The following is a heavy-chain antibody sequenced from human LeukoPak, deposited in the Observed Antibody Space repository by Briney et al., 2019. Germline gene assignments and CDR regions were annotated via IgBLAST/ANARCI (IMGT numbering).Heavy chain of an antibody. D-gene: IGHD1-26*01. CDR1: GYTFTSYD. V-gene: IGHV1-2*02. Sequence: ASVKVSCKASGYTFTSYDINWVRQAPGQGLEWMGWINPNSGGTNYAQKFQGRVTMTRDTSISTAYMELSRLRSDDTAVYYCASMVGATYFDYWGQGTLVTVSS. J-gene: IGHJ4*02. CDR3: ASMVGATYFDY. CDR2: INPNSGGT.